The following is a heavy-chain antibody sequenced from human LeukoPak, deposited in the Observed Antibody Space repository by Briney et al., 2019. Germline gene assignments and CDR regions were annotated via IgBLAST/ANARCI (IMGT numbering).Heavy chain of an antibody. CDR3: ARGGSSLSVDYGGYY. V-gene: IGHV4-34*01. CDR1: GGSFSGYY. J-gene: IGHJ4*02. Sequence: SETLSLTCAVYGGSFSGYYWTWIRQPPGKGLEWIGEIHHSGSTNYNPSKNQFSLKVNSVTAADTAVYYCARGGSSLSVDYGGYYWGQGTPVTVSS. D-gene: IGHD4/OR15-4a*01. CDR2: IHHSGST.